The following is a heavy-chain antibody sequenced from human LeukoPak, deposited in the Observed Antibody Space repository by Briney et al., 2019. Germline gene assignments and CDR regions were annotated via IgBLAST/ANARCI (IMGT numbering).Heavy chain of an antibody. CDR1: GFTFSSYG. CDR2: ISYDGSNK. V-gene: IGHV3-30*03. Sequence: GGSLRLSCAASGFTFSSYGMHWVRQAPGKGPEWVAVISYDGSNKYYADSVKGRFTISRDNSKNTLYLQMNSLRAEDTAVYYCARARYSSGWYIDYWGQGTLVTVSS. D-gene: IGHD6-19*01. CDR3: ARARYSSGWYIDY. J-gene: IGHJ4*02.